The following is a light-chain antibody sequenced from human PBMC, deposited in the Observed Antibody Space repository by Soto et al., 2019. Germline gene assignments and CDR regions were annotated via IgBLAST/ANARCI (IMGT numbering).Light chain of an antibody. CDR2: GNS. Sequence: QSVLTQPPSVSGAPGQRVTISCTGSSSNIGAGYHVHWYQQLPGTAPKLLIYGNSNRPSGVPDRFSGSKSGTSASLAITGLQAEDEADYYCQPYDNSLSGFWVFGGGTKLTVL. V-gene: IGLV1-40*01. J-gene: IGLJ3*02. CDR1: SSNIGAGYH. CDR3: QPYDNSLSGFWV.